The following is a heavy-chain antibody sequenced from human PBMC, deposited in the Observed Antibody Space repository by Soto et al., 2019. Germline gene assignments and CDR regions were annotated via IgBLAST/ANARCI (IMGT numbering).Heavy chain of an antibody. D-gene: IGHD3-22*01. CDR3: AREGLYDRSGFFDY. CDR1: GFTFSRYA. V-gene: IGHV3-23*01. J-gene: IGHJ4*02. Sequence: GGSLRLSCAASGFTFSRYAMSWVRQAPGKGLEWVAAIRYSGSNKYYADSVKGRFTISRDNCKNTLYLQMNSLRAEDTAVYYCAREGLYDRSGFFDYWGQGTLVTVSS. CDR2: IRYSGSNK.